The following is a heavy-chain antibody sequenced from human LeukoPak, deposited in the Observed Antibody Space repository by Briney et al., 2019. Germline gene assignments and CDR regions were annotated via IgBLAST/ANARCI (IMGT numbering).Heavy chain of an antibody. V-gene: IGHV4-61*02. CDR3: AREGSVGGVIVYFDY. D-gene: IGHD3-16*02. CDR2: IYTSGST. J-gene: IGHJ4*02. Sequence: SETLSLTCTVSGGSISSGSYYWSWIRQPAGKGLEWIGRIYTSGSTNYNPSLKSLATISVDTSKNQFSLKLSSMTAADTAVYYCAREGSVGGVIVYFDYWGQGTLVTVSS. CDR1: GGSISSGSYY.